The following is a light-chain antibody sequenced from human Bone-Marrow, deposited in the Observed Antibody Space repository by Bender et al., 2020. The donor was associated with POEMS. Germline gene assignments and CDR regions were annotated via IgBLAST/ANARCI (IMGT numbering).Light chain of an antibody. CDR1: SSNIGTNP. Sequence: QSVLTQPPSASGTPGQRVTISCSGSSSNIGTNPVNWYQQLPGTAPKLLIYINNQRPSGVPDHFSGPKSGTSASLAISGLQSGDEADYYCAAWEDSLNGWVFGGGTKLTVL. V-gene: IGLV1-44*01. CDR3: AAWEDSLNGWV. CDR2: INN. J-gene: IGLJ3*02.